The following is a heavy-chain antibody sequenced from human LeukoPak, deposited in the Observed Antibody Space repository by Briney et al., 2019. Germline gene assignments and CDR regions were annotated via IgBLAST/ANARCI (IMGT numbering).Heavy chain of an antibody. D-gene: IGHD5-12*01. Sequence: PGGSLRLSCAASGFTFSDSYMSWIRQAPGKGLEWVSYISGSSSYTNYADSVKGRFTISRDNAKNSLNLQMSNLRVEVTAVYYCARGGLRRSAFDYWGQGVLVTVSS. J-gene: IGHJ4*02. V-gene: IGHV3-11*05. CDR2: ISGSSSYT. CDR3: ARGGLRRSAFDY. CDR1: GFTFSDSY.